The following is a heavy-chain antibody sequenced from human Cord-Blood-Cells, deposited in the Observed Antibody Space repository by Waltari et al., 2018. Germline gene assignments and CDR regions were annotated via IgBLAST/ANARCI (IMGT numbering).Heavy chain of an antibody. Sequence: EVQLVESGGGLVQPGGSLRLSCAASGFTFSSYEMNWVRQAPGKGREWVSYISSSGSTIYYADSVKGRFTISRDNAKNSLYLQMNSLRAEDTAVYYCAREGLGHYFDYWGQGTLVTVSS. CDR1: GFTFSSYE. CDR2: ISSSGSTI. D-gene: IGHD6-19*01. CDR3: AREGLGHYFDY. V-gene: IGHV3-48*03. J-gene: IGHJ4*02.